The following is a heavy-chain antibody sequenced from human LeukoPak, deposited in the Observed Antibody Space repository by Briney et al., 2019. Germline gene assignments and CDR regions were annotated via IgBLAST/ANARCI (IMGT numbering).Heavy chain of an antibody. CDR2: VTGGASTT. CDR3: ARAQLSGYNYGYRDYYYIDV. CDR1: GFTFGNFV. Sequence: GGSLRLSCAASGFTFGNFVMSWVRQAPGKGLEWVSAVTGGASTTFYSDSVKGRLTISRDNSKNTLYLQMSSLRAEDTAIYYCARAQLSGYNYGYRDYYYIDVWGKGTTVTVSS. D-gene: IGHD5-18*01. J-gene: IGHJ6*03. V-gene: IGHV3-23*01.